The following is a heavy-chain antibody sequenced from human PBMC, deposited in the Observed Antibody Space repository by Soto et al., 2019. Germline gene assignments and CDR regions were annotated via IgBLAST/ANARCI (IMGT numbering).Heavy chain of an antibody. CDR1: GGSFSGYY. CDR3: ERGGLAAAGRFRSHQHFDY. V-gene: IGHV4-34*01. J-gene: IGHJ4*02. Sequence: QVQLQQWGAGLLKPSETLSLTCAVYGGSFSGYYWSWIRQPPGKGLEWIGEINHSGSTNYNPSLKSRVTISVDTSKNQFSLKLSSVTAADTAVYYCERGGLAAAGRFRSHQHFDYWGQGTLVTVSS. D-gene: IGHD6-13*01. CDR2: INHSGST.